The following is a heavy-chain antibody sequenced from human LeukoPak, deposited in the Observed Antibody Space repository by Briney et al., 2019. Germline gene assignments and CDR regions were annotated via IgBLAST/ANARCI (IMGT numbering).Heavy chain of an antibody. D-gene: IGHD4/OR15-4a*01. V-gene: IGHV1-18*01. CDR2: ISAYAGST. CDR1: GYSFTNYA. Sequence: GASVNVSCKASGYSFTNYAFNWVRQAPGQGLEWMGWISAYAGSTYYSQKFRGRVTMTTDTSTTTVYMELRTLRSDDTATYYCARVDYGANAYWGQGTLVTVSS. CDR3: ARVDYGANAY. J-gene: IGHJ4*02.